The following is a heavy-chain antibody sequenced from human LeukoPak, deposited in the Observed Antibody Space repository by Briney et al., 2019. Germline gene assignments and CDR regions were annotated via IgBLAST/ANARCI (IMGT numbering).Heavy chain of an antibody. V-gene: IGHV4-4*07. CDR1: DGSISSYY. CDR2: IYTSGST. J-gene: IGHJ3*02. D-gene: IGHD3-9*01. CDR3: ARDRDDILTGYGDAFDI. Sequence: SETLSLTCTVSDGSISSYYWSWIQQPAGKGLEWIGRIYTSGSTNYNPSLKSRVTMSVDTSKNQFSLKLSSVTAADTAVYYCARDRDDILTGYGDAFDIWGQGTMVTVSS.